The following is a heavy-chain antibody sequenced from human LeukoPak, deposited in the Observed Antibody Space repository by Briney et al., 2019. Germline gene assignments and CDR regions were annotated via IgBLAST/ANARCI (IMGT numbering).Heavy chain of an antibody. D-gene: IGHD2-15*01. Sequence: SVNVSCKASGGTFSSYAISWVRQAPGQGLEWMGGIIPIFGTANYAQKFQGRVTITADESTSTAYMELSSLRSEDTAVYYCARDRTVVANYYYMDVWGKGTTVTVSS. CDR2: IIPIFGTA. V-gene: IGHV1-69*13. CDR3: ARDRTVVANYYYMDV. CDR1: GGTFSSYA. J-gene: IGHJ6*03.